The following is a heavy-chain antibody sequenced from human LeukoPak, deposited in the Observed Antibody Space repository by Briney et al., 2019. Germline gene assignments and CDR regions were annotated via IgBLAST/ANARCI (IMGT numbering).Heavy chain of an antibody. CDR1: GFTFSTYA. V-gene: IGHV3-23*01. J-gene: IGHJ4*02. CDR3: STSPSFGSSWYQFNY. D-gene: IGHD6-13*01. CDR2: ISGRDGRT. Sequence: GGSLRLSCAASGFTFSTYAMSWVRQAPGKGLEWVSAISGRDGRTYYSDSVKGRFTIPRDNSQNTLYLQMNTLRAEDTAVYYCSTSPSFGSSWYQFNYWGQGALVIVSS.